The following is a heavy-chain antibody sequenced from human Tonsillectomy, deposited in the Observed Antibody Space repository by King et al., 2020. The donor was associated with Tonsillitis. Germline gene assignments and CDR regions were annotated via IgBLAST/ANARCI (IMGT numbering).Heavy chain of an antibody. CDR2: ISYDGSNK. J-gene: IGHJ2*01. D-gene: IGHD4-17*01. CDR1: GFTFSTYA. V-gene: IGHV3-30*04. CDR3: GRDRATVTILWYFDL. Sequence: VQLVESGGGVVQPGRSLRLSCAASGFTFSTYAMHWVRQAPGKGLEWVAVISYDGSNKYYADSVKGRFTISRDNSKNTLYLQMNSLRAEDTAVYYCGRDRATVTILWYFDLWGRGTLVTVSS.